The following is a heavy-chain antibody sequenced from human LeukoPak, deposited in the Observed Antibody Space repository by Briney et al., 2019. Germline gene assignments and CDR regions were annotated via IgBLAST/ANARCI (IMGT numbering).Heavy chain of an antibody. Sequence: GGSLRLSCAASGFTLSVYWMHWVRQAPGKGLVWLSRINKDGSSTTYADSVKGRFTISRDNAKNTLYLQMNSLRAEDTAIYYCVRGLYGAGTFSWFDPWGQGTLVTVSS. CDR3: VRGLYGAGTFSWFDP. V-gene: IGHV3-74*01. D-gene: IGHD6-19*01. CDR1: GFTLSVYW. J-gene: IGHJ5*02. CDR2: INKDGSST.